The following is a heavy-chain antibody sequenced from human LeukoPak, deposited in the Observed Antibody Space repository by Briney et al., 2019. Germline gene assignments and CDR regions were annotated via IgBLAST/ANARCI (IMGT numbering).Heavy chain of an antibody. V-gene: IGHV6-1*01. Sequence: SQTLSLTCAISGDSVSSNSAAWNWIRQSPSRGLEWLGRTYYRSKWYNDYAVSVKSRITINPATSKNQFSLQLNSVTPEDTAVYYCARDLDPEGYYDSSGYYLYAFDIWGQGTMVTVSS. CDR1: GDSVSSNSAA. CDR2: TYYRSKWYN. D-gene: IGHD3-22*01. J-gene: IGHJ3*02. CDR3: ARDLDPEGYYDSSGYYLYAFDI.